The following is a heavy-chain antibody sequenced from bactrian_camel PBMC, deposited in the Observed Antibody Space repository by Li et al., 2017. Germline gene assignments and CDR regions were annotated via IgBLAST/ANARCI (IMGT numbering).Heavy chain of an antibody. J-gene: IGHJ4*01. CDR3: AALSFCVTLPSYCRGAYCYYRGDQPTNNLNY. Sequence: VQLVESGGGSVQAGGSLRLSCVFSEWKYKHSDMYCMGWFRQAPGKEREGVAAIDSRGGTAYADSVKGRFTASKDNAGNTLYLQMNSLKPEDTAIYYCAALSFCVTLPSYCRGAYCYYRGDQPTNNLNYWGQGTQVTVS. CDR2: IDSRGGT. V-gene: IGHV3S53*01. CDR1: EWKYKHSDMYC. D-gene: IGHD2*01.